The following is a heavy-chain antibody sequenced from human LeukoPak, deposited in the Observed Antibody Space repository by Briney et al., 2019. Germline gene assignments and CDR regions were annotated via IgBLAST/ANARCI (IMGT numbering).Heavy chain of an antibody. CDR2: IYYSGST. Sequence: PSETLSLTCTVSGGSISSSSYYWGWIRQPPGEGLEWIGSIYYSGSTYYNPSLKSRVTISVDTSKYQFSLKLSSVTAADTAMYYCARLPKSYGTNWFDPWGQGTLVTVSS. CDR1: GGSISSSSYY. D-gene: IGHD5-18*01. V-gene: IGHV4-39*07. CDR3: ARLPKSYGTNWFDP. J-gene: IGHJ5*02.